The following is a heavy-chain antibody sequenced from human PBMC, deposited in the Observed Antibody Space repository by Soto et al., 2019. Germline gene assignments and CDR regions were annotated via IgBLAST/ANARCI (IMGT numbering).Heavy chain of an antibody. J-gene: IGHJ6*02. V-gene: IGHV1-18*01. Sequence: QVQLVQSGAEVKKPGASVKVSCKASGYTFTSYGISWVRHAPGQGLDRMGWISAYNGNTKYAQKLQGRVTMTTDTSTITAYMELRSLRSDDTAVYYCARSLWRFLEWGRVCVDGMDVWGQGTTVTVSS. CDR3: ARSLWRFLEWGRVCVDGMDV. CDR1: GYTFTSYG. D-gene: IGHD3-3*01. CDR2: ISAYNGNT.